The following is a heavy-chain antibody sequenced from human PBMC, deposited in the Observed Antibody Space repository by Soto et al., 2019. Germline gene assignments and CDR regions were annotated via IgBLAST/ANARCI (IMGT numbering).Heavy chain of an antibody. V-gene: IGHV4-59*01. CDR1: GGSISSYY. CDR2: IYYSGST. J-gene: IGHJ4*02. D-gene: IGHD3-22*01. CDR3: AREENSSGYYRHLGY. Sequence: SETLSLTCTVSGGSISSYYWSWIRQPPGKGLEWIGYIYYSGSTNYNPSLKSRVTISVDTSKNQFSLKLSSVTAADTAVYYCAREENSSGYYRHLGYWGQGTLVTVSS.